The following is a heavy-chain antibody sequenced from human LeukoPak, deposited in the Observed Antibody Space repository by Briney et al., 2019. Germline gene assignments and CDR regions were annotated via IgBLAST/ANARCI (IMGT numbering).Heavy chain of an antibody. CDR2: ISGSGGST. J-gene: IGHJ6*03. Sequence: GGSLRLSCAASGFTFSSYAMSWVRQAPGKGLEWVSAISGSGGSTYYADSVKGRFTISRDNSKNTPYLQMNSLRAEDTAVYYCARSASATVTTFYYYYYMDVWGKGTTVTASS. V-gene: IGHV3-23*01. CDR3: ARSASATVTTFYYYYYMDV. CDR1: GFTFSSYA. D-gene: IGHD4-17*01.